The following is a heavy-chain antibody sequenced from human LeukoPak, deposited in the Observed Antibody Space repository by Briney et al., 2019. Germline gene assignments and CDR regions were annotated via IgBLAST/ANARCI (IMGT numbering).Heavy chain of an antibody. V-gene: IGHV4-4*07. J-gene: IGHJ4*02. Sequence: SSETLPLTCTVSGGSISSYYWSWIRQPAGKGLEWIGRIDTSGNTNYKPSLKSRVTISVDTSKNQFSLKLSSVTAADTAVYYCARDEEMATIDHWGQGTLVTVSS. D-gene: IGHD5-24*01. CDR2: IDTSGNT. CDR3: ARDEEMATIDH. CDR1: GGSISSYY.